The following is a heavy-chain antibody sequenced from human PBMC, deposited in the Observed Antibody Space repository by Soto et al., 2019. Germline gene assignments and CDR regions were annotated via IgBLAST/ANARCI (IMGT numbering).Heavy chain of an antibody. CDR1: GGSVSSGSYY. CDR2: IYYSGST. Sequence: ETLSLTCTVSGGSVSSGSYYWSWIRQPPGKGLEWIGYIYYSGSTSYNPSLKSRVTISVDTSKNQFSLKLSSVTAADTAVYYCARGIEGWYQGRYYYGMDVWGQGTTVTVSS. J-gene: IGHJ6*02. D-gene: IGHD6-19*01. V-gene: IGHV4-61*01. CDR3: ARGIEGWYQGRYYYGMDV.